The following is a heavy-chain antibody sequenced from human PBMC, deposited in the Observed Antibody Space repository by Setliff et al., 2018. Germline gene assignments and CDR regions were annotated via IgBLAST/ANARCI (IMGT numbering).Heavy chain of an antibody. J-gene: IGHJ4*02. Sequence: ASVKVSCKASGYTFTGYYIHWVRQAPGQGLEWMGWINPNSGGTNYAQKFQGWVTMTRDTSISTAYMELSRLRSDDTAVYYCARAVGRWFGDHTRGYFDYWGQGTLVTVSS. D-gene: IGHD3-10*01. CDR3: ARAVGRWFGDHTRGYFDY. CDR1: GYTFTGYY. V-gene: IGHV1-2*04. CDR2: INPNSGGT.